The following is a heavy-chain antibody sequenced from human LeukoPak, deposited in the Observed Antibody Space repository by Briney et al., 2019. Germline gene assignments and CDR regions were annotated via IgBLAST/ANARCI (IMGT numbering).Heavy chain of an antibody. Sequence: PGRSLRLSCAASGFTFSSYGMHWVRQAPGKGLEWVAVIWYGGSNKYYADSVKGRFTISRDNSKNTLYLQMNSLKTEDTAVYYCTTKGNIVVVRGDYWGQGTLVTVSS. CDR3: TTKGNIVVVRGDY. CDR2: IWYGGSNK. J-gene: IGHJ4*02. D-gene: IGHD2-21*01. CDR1: GFTFSSYG. V-gene: IGHV3-33*08.